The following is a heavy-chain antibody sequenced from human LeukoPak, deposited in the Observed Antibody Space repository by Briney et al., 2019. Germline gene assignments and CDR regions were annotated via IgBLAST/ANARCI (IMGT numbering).Heavy chain of an antibody. D-gene: IGHD6-13*01. J-gene: IGHJ5*02. CDR2: ISSSSSYI. Sequence: GGSLRLSCAASGFTFSSYSMNWVRQAPGKGLEWVSSISSSSSYIYYADSVKGRFTISRDNAKNSLYLQMNSLRAEDTAVYYCARDMPGYSSSWYSGGGWFDPWGQGTLVTASS. V-gene: IGHV3-21*01. CDR3: ARDMPGYSSSWYSGGGWFDP. CDR1: GFTFSSYS.